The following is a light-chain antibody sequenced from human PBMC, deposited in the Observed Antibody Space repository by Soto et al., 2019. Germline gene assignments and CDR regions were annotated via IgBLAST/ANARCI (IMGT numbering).Light chain of an antibody. CDR3: QQYDNLPRG. CDR2: DAS. CDR1: QDISNY. J-gene: IGKJ1*01. Sequence: DIQMTQSPSSLSASVGDRVTITFQASQDISNYLNWYQQKPGKAPKLLIYDASNLETGVPSRFRGTGAVRGCRLAISSLQPEDIATYYCQQYDNLPRGFGHGTQVDIK. V-gene: IGKV1-33*01.